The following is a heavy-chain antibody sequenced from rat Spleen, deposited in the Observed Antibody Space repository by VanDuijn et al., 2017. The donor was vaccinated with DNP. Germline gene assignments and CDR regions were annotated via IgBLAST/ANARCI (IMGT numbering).Heavy chain of an antibody. CDR2: IQSGGRT. J-gene: IGHJ2*01. D-gene: IGHD1-11*01. CDR1: GFSLTNYH. Sequence: QVQLKESGPGLVQPSQTLSLTCTVSGFSLTNYHVHWVRQSPGKGLEWMGRIQSGGRTDYNSALKSRLSISRDTSKSQVFLKMNSVQTEDTAMYFCVLTTEGIVSWGQGVMVTVSS. V-gene: IGHV2-27*01. CDR3: VLTTEGIVS.